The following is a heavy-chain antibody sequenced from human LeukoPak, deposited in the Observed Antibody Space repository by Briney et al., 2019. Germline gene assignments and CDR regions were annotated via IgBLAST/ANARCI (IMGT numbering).Heavy chain of an antibody. CDR2: ISGSGGST. D-gene: IGHD3-22*01. Sequence: PGGSLRLSCAVSGITLSNYGMSWVRQAPGKGLEWVAGISGSGGSTNYADSVKGRFTISRDNRKNTLYLQMNSLRAEDTAVYFCAKRGVVIRVILVGFHKEAYYFDSWGQGALVTVS. CDR1: GITLSNYG. J-gene: IGHJ4*02. V-gene: IGHV3-23*01. CDR3: AKRGVVIRVILVGFHKEAYYFDS.